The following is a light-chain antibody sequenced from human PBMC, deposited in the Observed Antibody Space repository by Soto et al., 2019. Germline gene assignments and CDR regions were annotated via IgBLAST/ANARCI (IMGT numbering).Light chain of an antibody. Sequence: DIQMTQSPSSLSASVGDRVTITCRAGQDISSYLAWYQQKPGKAPTLLIYAASTLQSGVPSRFSGSGFGTDFTLTISSLQAEDFASYYCQQLRSYPSTFGGGTKVEIK. J-gene: IGKJ4*01. V-gene: IGKV1-9*01. CDR2: AAS. CDR3: QQLRSYPST. CDR1: QDISSY.